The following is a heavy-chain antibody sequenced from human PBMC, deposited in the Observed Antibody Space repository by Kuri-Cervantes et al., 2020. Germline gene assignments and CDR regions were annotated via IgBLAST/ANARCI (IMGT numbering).Heavy chain of an antibody. CDR3: ARDADCSGGSCPMDV. Sequence: GSLRLSCAVYGGSFSGYYWSWIRQPPGKGLEWIGEINHSGSTNYNPSLKSRVTISVDTSKNQFSLKLSSVTAADTAVYYCARDADCSGGSCPMDVWGKGTTVTVSS. CDR2: INHSGST. D-gene: IGHD2-15*01. CDR1: GGSFSGYY. J-gene: IGHJ6*03. V-gene: IGHV4-34*01.